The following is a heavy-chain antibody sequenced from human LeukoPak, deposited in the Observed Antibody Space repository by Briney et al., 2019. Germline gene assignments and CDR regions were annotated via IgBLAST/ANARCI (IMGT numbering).Heavy chain of an antibody. CDR3: ARWGAQGDYYYYYGMDV. J-gene: IGHJ6*02. CDR1: GGSISSSSYY. CDR2: IYYSGST. V-gene: IGHV4-61*01. Sequence: SETLSLTCTVSGGSISSSSYYWSWIRQPPGKGLEWIGYIYYSGSTNYNPSLKSRVTISVDTSKNQFSLKLSSVTAADTAVYYCARWGAQGDYYYYYGMDVWGQGTTVTVSS. D-gene: IGHD1-26*01.